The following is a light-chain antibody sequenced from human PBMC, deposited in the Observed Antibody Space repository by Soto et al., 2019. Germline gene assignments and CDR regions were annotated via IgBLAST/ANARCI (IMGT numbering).Light chain of an antibody. J-gene: IGKJ2*01. V-gene: IGKV1-39*01. CDR2: AAS. Sequence: DIQMTQTPLSLSASVGDRVTITCRASQSIDSHLNWYQQRPGKAPKLLIYAASSLQRGAPSRFSGSGSGTEFILTISSLQPEDFGIYYCQKSYRSLYTLGQGTKLEIK. CDR1: QSIDSH. CDR3: QKSYRSLYT.